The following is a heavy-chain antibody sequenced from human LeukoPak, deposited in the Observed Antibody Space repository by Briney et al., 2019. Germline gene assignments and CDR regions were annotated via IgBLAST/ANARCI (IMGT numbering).Heavy chain of an antibody. CDR1: GVSISSSSYY. CDR3: ARLPLVPAASNRGSASWFDP. V-gene: IGHV4-39*01. Sequence: SETLSLTCIVSGVSISSSSYYRGWLRQPPGKGREWIGSIYYSGSTYYNPSLKSRVTISVDTSKNQFSLKLSSVTAADTAVYYCARLPLVPAASNRGSASWFDPWGQGTLVTVSS. CDR2: IYYSGST. D-gene: IGHD2-2*01. J-gene: IGHJ5*02.